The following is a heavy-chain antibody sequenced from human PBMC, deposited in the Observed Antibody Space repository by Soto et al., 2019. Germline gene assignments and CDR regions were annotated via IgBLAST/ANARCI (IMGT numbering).Heavy chain of an antibody. J-gene: IGHJ6*04. V-gene: IGHV4-59*01. D-gene: IGHD2-21*02. CDR2: IYYSGST. CDR3: ARGGYGDFYYYYGMDV. CDR1: GGSISSYY. Sequence: PSETLSLTCTVSGGSISSYYWSWIRQPPGKGLEWIGYIYYSGSTNYNPALKSRVTISVDTSKNQFSLKLSSVTAADTAVYYCARGGYGDFYYYYGMDVWGKGTTVTVS.